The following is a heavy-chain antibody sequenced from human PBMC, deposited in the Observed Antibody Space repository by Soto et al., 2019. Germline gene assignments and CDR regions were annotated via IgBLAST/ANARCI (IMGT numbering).Heavy chain of an antibody. J-gene: IGHJ5*02. CDR1: GFTFSSYA. V-gene: IGHV3-23*01. D-gene: IGHD6-13*01. CDR2: ISGSGGST. CDR3: AKDSGYSSSWSIYNWFDP. Sequence: GGSLRLSCAASGFTFSSYAMSWVRQAPGKGLEWVSAISGSGGSTYYADSVKGRFTIPRDNSKNTLYRQMNSLRAEDTAVYYCAKDSGYSSSWSIYNWFDPWGQGTLVTVSS.